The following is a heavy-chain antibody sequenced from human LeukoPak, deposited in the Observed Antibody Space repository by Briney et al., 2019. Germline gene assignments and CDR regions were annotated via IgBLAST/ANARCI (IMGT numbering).Heavy chain of an antibody. CDR3: ARDRGYCSGGSCYSGFYY. J-gene: IGHJ4*02. V-gene: IGHV3-66*01. CDR1: GFTVSSNY. Sequence: GGSLRLSCAASGFTVSSNYITWIRQAPGKGLEWVSVIYSGGSIYYADSVKGRFTISRDNSKNTLYLQMNSLRAEDTAVYYCARDRGYCSGGSCYSGFYYWGQGTLVTVSS. D-gene: IGHD2-15*01. CDR2: IYSGGSI.